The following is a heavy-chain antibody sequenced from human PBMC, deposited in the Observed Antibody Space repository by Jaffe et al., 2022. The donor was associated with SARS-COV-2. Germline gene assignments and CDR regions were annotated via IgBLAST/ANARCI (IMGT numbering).Heavy chain of an antibody. CDR2: ISGSGGST. Sequence: EVQLLESGGGLVQPGGSLRLSCAASGFTFSSYAMSWVRQAPGKGLEWVSAISGSGGSTYYADSVKGRFTISRDNSKNTLYLQMNSLRAEDTAVYYCAKFSLGYSYGYNEPYYFDYWGQGTLVTVSS. D-gene: IGHD5-18*01. V-gene: IGHV3-23*01. J-gene: IGHJ4*02. CDR1: GFTFSSYA. CDR3: AKFSLGYSYGYNEPYYFDY.